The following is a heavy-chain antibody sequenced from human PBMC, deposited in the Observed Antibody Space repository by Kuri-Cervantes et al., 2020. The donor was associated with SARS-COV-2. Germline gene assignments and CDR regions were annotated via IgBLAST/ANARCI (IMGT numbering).Heavy chain of an antibody. CDR3: ARDRREITIFGAIYYGMDV. V-gene: IGHV4-34*01. Sequence: LRLSCAVYGGSFSGYYWSWIRQPPGKGLEWIGEINHRGSTNYNPSLKSRVTISVDTSKNQFSLKLSSVTAADTAVYYCARDRREITIFGAIYYGMDVWGQGTTVTVSS. J-gene: IGHJ6*02. D-gene: IGHD3-3*01. CDR1: GGSFSGYY. CDR2: INHRGST.